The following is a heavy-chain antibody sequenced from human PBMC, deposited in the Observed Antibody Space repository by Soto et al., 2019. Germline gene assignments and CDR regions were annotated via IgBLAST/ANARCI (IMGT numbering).Heavy chain of an antibody. D-gene: IGHD1-26*01. V-gene: IGHV3-23*01. CDR2: ISGSGGST. CDR1: GFTFSNYA. CDR3: AKGDHSGSYYIS. Sequence: EVQLLESGGGLVQPGGSLRLSCAASGFTFSNYAMSWVRQVPGKGLEWVSAISGSGGSTYYADSVKGRFTISRDNSKNTLYLQMNSLRAEDTAAYHCAKGDHSGSYYISWGQGTLVTVSS. J-gene: IGHJ5*02.